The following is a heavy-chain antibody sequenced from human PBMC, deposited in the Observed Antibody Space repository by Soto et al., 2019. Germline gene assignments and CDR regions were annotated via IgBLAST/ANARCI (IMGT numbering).Heavy chain of an antibody. J-gene: IGHJ4*02. CDR1: GGSISSGGYS. CDR2: ISYSGRT. Sequence: TLSLTCAVSGGSISSGGYSWSWIRQPPGKGLEWIGYISYSGRTYYNPSLKSRLTISLDASKNQFSLKLSSVTAADTAMYYCARHLSTTIAPLPFDYWGQGTLVTVSS. D-gene: IGHD1-1*01. V-gene: IGHV4-30-2*05. CDR3: ARHLSTTIAPLPFDY.